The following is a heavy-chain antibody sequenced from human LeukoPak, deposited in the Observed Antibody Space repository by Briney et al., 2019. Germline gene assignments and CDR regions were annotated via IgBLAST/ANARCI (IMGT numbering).Heavy chain of an antibody. J-gene: IGHJ5*02. V-gene: IGHV4-61*09. CDR2: IYTGGST. CDR3: ASDGYYYGSGSYLWWFDP. Sequence: SETLSLTCTVSGGSISSGSYYWNWIRQPAGTGLEWVGHIYTGGSTNYNPSLKSRVTISVDTSKNLFSLRLSSVTAADTAVYYCASDGYYYGSGSYLWWFDPWGQGTLVTVSS. D-gene: IGHD3-10*01. CDR1: GGSISSGSYY.